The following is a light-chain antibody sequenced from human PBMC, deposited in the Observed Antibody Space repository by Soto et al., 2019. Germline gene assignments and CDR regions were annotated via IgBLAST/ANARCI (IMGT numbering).Light chain of an antibody. Sequence: QSALTQPASVSGSRGQSITVACTGTSSDVGGYNYVSWYQQHPGKAPKLMIYDVSNRPSGVSNRFSGSKSGNTASLTISGLQAEDEADYYCSSYTSSILYVFGTGTQGHRP. J-gene: IGLJ1*01. V-gene: IGLV2-14*01. CDR1: SSDVGGYNY. CDR3: SSYTSSILYV. CDR2: DVS.